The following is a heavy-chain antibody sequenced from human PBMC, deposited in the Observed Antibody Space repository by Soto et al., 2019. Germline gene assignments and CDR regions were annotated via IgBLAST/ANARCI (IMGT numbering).Heavy chain of an antibody. J-gene: IGHJ4*02. CDR3: AREAGWQRMVPYD. V-gene: IGHV1-18*04. CDR1: GYTCTSYG. Sequence: QVQLVQSGTEVKKPGASVNVSCKAFGYTCTSYGFSWVRQVPGQGLEWLGWSSPFNGDTQWAQTMKGRPTVTKDTSTTTVHMELRRLTPADTAVYYCAREAGWQRMVPYDWGQGTLVTVS. D-gene: IGHD6-19*01. CDR2: SSPFNGDT.